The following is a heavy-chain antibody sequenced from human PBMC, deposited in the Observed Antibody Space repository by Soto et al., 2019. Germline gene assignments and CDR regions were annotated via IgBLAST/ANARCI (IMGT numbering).Heavy chain of an antibody. CDR1: GFTFSSYW. CDR2: IKQDGSEK. CDR3: AREGYSGYVRDFDY. Sequence: HPGGSLRLSCAASGFTFSSYWMSWVRQAPGKGLEWVANIKQDGSEKYYVDSVKGRFTISRDNAKNSLYLQMNSLRAEDTAVYYCAREGYSGYVRDFDYWGQGTLVTVSS. V-gene: IGHV3-7*03. J-gene: IGHJ4*02. D-gene: IGHD5-12*01.